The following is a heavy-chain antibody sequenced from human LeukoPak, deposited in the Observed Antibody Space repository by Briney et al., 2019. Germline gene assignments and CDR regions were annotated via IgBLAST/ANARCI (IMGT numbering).Heavy chain of an antibody. J-gene: IGHJ4*02. CDR2: IYYSGST. CDR3: ARAVAARPPYYFDY. D-gene: IGHD6-6*01. V-gene: IGHV4-59*11. Sequence: KASETLSLTCTVSGGSISSHYWSWIRQPPGKGLEWIGYIYYSGSTNYNPSLKSRVTISVDTSKNQFSLKLSSVTAADTAVYYCARAVAARPPYYFDYWGQGTLVTVSS. CDR1: GGSISSHY.